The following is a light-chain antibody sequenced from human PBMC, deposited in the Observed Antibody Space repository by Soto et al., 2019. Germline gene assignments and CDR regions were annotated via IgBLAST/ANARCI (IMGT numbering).Light chain of an antibody. CDR2: AAS. CDR1: QSVSSTF. V-gene: IGKV3D-20*02. CDR3: QQRSNWPLT. Sequence: EIVLTQSPGTLSLSQGEGATLSCRASQSVSSTFLAWYQQKPGQAPRLLIYAASSRATGIPDRFSGSGSGTDFTLTISSLEPEDFAVYYCQQRSNWPLTFGQGTRLEIK. J-gene: IGKJ5*01.